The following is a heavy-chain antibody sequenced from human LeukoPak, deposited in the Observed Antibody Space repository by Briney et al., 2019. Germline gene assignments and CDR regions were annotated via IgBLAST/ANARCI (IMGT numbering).Heavy chain of an antibody. Sequence: GGSLRLSCAASGFTFSSHGMNWVRQAPGKGLEWISGISGSGDITWYADSVKGRFTISRDNSKNTLYLQIDSLGAGDTAVYYCAELGITMIGGVWGKGTTVTISS. J-gene: IGHJ6*04. CDR2: ISGSGDIT. CDR1: GFTFSSHG. CDR3: AELGITMIGGV. D-gene: IGHD3-10*02. V-gene: IGHV3-23*01.